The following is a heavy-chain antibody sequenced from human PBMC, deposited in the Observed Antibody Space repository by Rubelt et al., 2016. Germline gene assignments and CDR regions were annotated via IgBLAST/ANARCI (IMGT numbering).Heavy chain of an antibody. Sequence: QVQLVQSGAEVKEPGASIKVSCKTSGYSFKRYAISWVRQAPGQGLEWMGWISPYNGDTRYAQNFQGRVTITTDTSTSTAHMELRSLRSDDTAVYYCARNLIMITFGGVIVPPDYWGQGTLVTVSS. D-gene: IGHD3-16*02. V-gene: IGHV1-18*01. CDR3: ARNLIMITFGGVIVPPDY. CDR1: GYSFKRYA. J-gene: IGHJ4*02. CDR2: ISPYNGDT.